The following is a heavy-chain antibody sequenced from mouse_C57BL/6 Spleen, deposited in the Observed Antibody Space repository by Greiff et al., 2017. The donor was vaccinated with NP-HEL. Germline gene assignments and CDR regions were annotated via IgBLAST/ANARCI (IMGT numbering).Heavy chain of an antibody. J-gene: IGHJ1*03. Sequence: VQLQQSGPELVKPGASVKIPCKASGYTFTDYNMDWVKQSHGKSLEWIGDINPNNGGTIYNQKFKGKATLTVDKSSSTAYMELRSLTSEDTAVYYCARWGKIYDYDGWYFDVWGTGTTVTVSS. CDR1: GYTFTDYN. CDR3: ARWGKIYDYDGWYFDV. D-gene: IGHD2-4*01. V-gene: IGHV1-18*01. CDR2: INPNNGGT.